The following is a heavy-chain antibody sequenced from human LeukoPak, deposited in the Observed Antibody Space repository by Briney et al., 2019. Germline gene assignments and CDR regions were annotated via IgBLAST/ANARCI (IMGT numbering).Heavy chain of an antibody. D-gene: IGHD1-26*01. Sequence: PGGSLRLSCAASGFTFSSYWMHWVRQAPGKGLEWVANIKQDGSEKYYVDSVKGRFTISRDNAKNSLYLQMNSLRAEDTAVYYCARDRFSGSYPLDYWGQGTLVTVSS. CDR1: GFTFSSYW. J-gene: IGHJ4*02. CDR3: ARDRFSGSYPLDY. V-gene: IGHV3-7*03. CDR2: IKQDGSEK.